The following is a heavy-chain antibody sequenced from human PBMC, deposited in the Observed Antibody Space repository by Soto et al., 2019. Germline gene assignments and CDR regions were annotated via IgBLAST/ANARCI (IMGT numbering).Heavy chain of an antibody. CDR1: GLNFNNYA. CDR2: ISDSAATT. Sequence: GGFLRLSCAASGLNFNNYAMNWVRQAPGKGLEWVSGISDSAATTHFADSVKGRFTISRDNSKNTVYLQMNSLRVDDTAVYYCAKGLNGYNSGWYAPWCFDFWGQGTLVTVSS. CDR3: AKGLNGYNSGWYAPWCFDF. V-gene: IGHV3-23*01. D-gene: IGHD6-19*01. J-gene: IGHJ4*02.